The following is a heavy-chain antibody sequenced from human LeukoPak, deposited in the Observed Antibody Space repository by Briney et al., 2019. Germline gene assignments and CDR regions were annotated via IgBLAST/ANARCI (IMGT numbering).Heavy chain of an antibody. V-gene: IGHV4-34*01. Sequence: SETLSLTCAVYGGSFSGYYWSWIRQPPGKGLEWIGEINHSGSTNYNPSLKSRVTISVDTSKNQFSLKLSSVTAADTAVHYCARGRIAVAGDFDYWGQGTLVTVSS. CDR3: ARGRIAVAGDFDY. J-gene: IGHJ4*02. D-gene: IGHD6-19*01. CDR1: GGSFSGYY. CDR2: INHSGST.